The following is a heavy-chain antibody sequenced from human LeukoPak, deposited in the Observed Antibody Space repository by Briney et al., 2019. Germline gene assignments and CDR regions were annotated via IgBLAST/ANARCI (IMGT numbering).Heavy chain of an antibody. CDR3: ARAGYYASGSYTVDY. D-gene: IGHD3-10*01. Sequence: ASVKVSCKASGYTFTSYDINWVRQATGQGLEWMGWMNPNSGNTGYAQNFQGGVTMTRNTSISTAYMELSSLKSEDTAVYYCARAGYYASGSYTVDYWGQGTLVTVSS. CDR2: MNPNSGNT. J-gene: IGHJ4*02. CDR1: GYTFTSYD. V-gene: IGHV1-8*01.